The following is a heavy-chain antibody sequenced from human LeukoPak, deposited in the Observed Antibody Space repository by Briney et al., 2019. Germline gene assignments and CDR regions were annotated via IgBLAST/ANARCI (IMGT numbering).Heavy chain of an antibody. CDR3: ASHSSSRVSWI. V-gene: IGHV1-2*02. Sequence: ASVKVSCKASGYTFTGYYIHWVRQAPGQGLEWMGWINPNSGGTKSAQRFQGRVTMSRDTSTSTAFMELSSLRSDDTAMYYCASHSSSRVSWIWGQGTMVTGSS. J-gene: IGHJ3*02. CDR2: INPNSGGT. CDR1: GYTFTGYY. D-gene: IGHD6-13*01.